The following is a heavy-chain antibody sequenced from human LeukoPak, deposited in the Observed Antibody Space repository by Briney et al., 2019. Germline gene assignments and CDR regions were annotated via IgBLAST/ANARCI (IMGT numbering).Heavy chain of an antibody. Sequence: SETLSLTCTVSGGSISNYYWSWIRQPPGKGLEWIGYIFYTGTTNYNPSLKSRLTISLDTSKSQFSLNLSSVTAADTAVYYCARQQWLAPFDYWGQGTLVTVSS. CDR1: GGSISNYY. J-gene: IGHJ4*02. V-gene: IGHV4-59*01. CDR2: IFYTGTT. CDR3: ARQQWLAPFDY. D-gene: IGHD6-19*01.